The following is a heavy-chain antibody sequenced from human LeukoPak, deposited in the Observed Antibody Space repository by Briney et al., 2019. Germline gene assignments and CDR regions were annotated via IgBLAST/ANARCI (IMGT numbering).Heavy chain of an antibody. CDR1: GGSMSSYY. CDR3: ARNYDNSGYTAFGH. CDR2: MNYSGST. V-gene: IGHV4-59*01. Sequence: SETLSLTCTVSGGSMSSYYWSWIRQPPGKGLEWIGHMNYSGSTNYNPSLKSRVTISVDTSKNQFSLRLSSVTAADTAFYYCARNYDNSGYTAFGHWGRGTLVTVSS. D-gene: IGHD3-22*01. J-gene: IGHJ4*02.